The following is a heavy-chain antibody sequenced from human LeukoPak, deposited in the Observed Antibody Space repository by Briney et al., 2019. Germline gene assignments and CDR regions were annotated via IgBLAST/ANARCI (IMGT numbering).Heavy chain of an antibody. D-gene: IGHD3-22*01. CDR2: INPNSGDT. CDR1: GYTFTGYY. J-gene: IGHJ4*02. CDR3: ARGPDYYDGSGYRFDY. Sequence: ASVKVSCKASGYTFTGYYMHWVRQAPGQGVEWMGWINPNSGDTNYAQKFQGRVTMTRDTSISTAYVELSRLRSDDTAVYYCARGPDYYDGSGYRFDYWGQGTLVTVSS. V-gene: IGHV1-2*02.